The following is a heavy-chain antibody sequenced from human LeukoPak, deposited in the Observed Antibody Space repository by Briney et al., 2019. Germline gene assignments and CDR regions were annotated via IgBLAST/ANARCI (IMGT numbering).Heavy chain of an antibody. CDR1: GGTFSSYA. D-gene: IGHD3-22*01. CDR2: IIPILGIA. Sequence: SVKVSCKASGGTFSSYAISWVRQAPGQGLEWMGRIIPILGIANYAQKFQGRVTITADKSTSTAYMELSSLRSEDTAVYYCARGGTSYYYDTPFGPWGQGTLVTVSS. J-gene: IGHJ5*02. V-gene: IGHV1-69*04. CDR3: ARGGTSYYYDTPFGP.